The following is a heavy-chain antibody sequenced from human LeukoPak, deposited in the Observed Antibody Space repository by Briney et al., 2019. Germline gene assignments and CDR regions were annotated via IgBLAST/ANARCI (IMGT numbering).Heavy chain of an antibody. Sequence: GGSLRLSCTASGFTFSSYWMSWVRQAPGKGLEWVANIKQDGSEKYYVDSVKGRFTISRDNAKNSLYLQMNSLRAEDTAVYYCARPPYYYDSSGHYLSIPDYWGQGTLVTVSS. CDR2: IKQDGSEK. CDR3: ARPPYYYDSSGHYLSIPDY. J-gene: IGHJ4*02. CDR1: GFTFSSYW. V-gene: IGHV3-7*03. D-gene: IGHD3-22*01.